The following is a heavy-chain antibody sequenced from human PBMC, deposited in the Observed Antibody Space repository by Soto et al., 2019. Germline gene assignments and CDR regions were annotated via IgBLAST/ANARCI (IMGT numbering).Heavy chain of an antibody. J-gene: IGHJ4*02. D-gene: IGHD2-15*01. CDR1: GFIFSNYA. CDR3: AREGAYCSGGRCYRDY. V-gene: IGHV3-30-3*01. Sequence: QVQLVESGRGVVQPGRSLRLSCAASGFIFSNYAMYWVRQAPGKGLEWVALISYDGSDKYYADSVKGRFTISRDNSKNTLYLQMDSLRAEDTAAYYCAREGAYCSGGRCYRDYWGQGTLVTVSS. CDR2: ISYDGSDK.